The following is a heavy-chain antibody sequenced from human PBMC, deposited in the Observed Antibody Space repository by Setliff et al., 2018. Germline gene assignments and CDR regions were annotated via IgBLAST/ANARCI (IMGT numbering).Heavy chain of an antibody. V-gene: IGHV1-69*05. CDR1: GGAFSNYA. Sequence: GASVKVSCKASGGAFSNYAISWVRQAPGQGLEWMGWISPVYGIANYARKFQGRVTIITDESTSTAYMQLSSLRSEDTAVYYCARAPLESGYNYGQGHYFDYWGQGTLVTVSS. J-gene: IGHJ4*02. CDR3: ARAPLESGYNYGQGHYFDY. CDR2: ISPVYGIA. D-gene: IGHD5-18*01.